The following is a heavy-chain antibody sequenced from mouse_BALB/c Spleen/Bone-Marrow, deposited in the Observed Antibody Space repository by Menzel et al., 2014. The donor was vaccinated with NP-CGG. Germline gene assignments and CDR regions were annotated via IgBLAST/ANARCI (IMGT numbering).Heavy chain of an antibody. J-gene: IGHJ2*01. CDR1: SFNIKDTY. CDR3: VSYYYGNYFDS. D-gene: IGHD1-1*01. CDR2: IDPANGNT. V-gene: IGHV14-3*02. Sequence: VHVKQSGAELVKPGASVKLSCTASSFNIKDTYMHWVKPRPEQGLEWIGRIDPANGNTKYDPKFQGKATITADTSSNTAYLQLSSLTSEDTAVYYCVSYYYGNYFDSWGQGTTLTVSP.